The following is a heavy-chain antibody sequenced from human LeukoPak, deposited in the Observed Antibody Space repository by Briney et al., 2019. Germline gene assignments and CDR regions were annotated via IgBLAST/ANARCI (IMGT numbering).Heavy chain of an antibody. V-gene: IGHV4-59*01. Sequence: SETPSLTCTVSGGSISSYYWSWIRQPPGKGLEWIGYIYYSGSIYYNPSLKSRVTISADTSKNQFSLKLTSVTAADTAVYFCARSGRGQYYDYIWGSYNYWGQGILVTVSS. CDR3: ARSGRGQYYDYIWGSYNY. CDR2: IYYSGSI. CDR1: GGSISSYY. D-gene: IGHD3-16*01. J-gene: IGHJ4*02.